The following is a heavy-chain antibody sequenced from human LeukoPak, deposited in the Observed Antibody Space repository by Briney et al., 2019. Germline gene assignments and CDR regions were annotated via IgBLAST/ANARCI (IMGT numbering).Heavy chain of an antibody. CDR2: VHYSGSA. J-gene: IGHJ4*02. Sequence: SETLSLTCTISGGSINNFYWSWIRQPPGKGLEWIGNVHYSGSANYNPSLKSRVTISVDTSKNQFSLRLSSVTAADTAVYYCARGGASSIPLDYWGRGTLVTVSS. D-gene: IGHD1-26*01. V-gene: IGHV4-59*01. CDR3: ARGGASSIPLDY. CDR1: GGSINNFY.